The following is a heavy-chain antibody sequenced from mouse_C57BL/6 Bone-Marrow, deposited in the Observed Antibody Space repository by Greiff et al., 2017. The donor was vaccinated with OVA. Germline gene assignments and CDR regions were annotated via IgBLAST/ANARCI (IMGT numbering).Heavy chain of an antibody. CDR2: ISSGGDYI. CDR3: TRLLDAMDY. J-gene: IGHJ4*01. V-gene: IGHV5-9-1*02. D-gene: IGHD2-1*01. CDR1: GFTFSSYA. Sequence: EVKLVESGEGFVKPGGSLKLSCAASGFTFSSYAMSWVRQTPEKRLEWVAYISSGGDYIYYADTVKGRFTISRDNARNTLYLQMSSLKAEDTAMYYCTRLLDAMDYWGQGTSVTVSS.